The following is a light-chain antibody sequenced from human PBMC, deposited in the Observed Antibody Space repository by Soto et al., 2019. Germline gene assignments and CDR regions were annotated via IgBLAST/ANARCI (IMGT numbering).Light chain of an antibody. V-gene: IGLV1-44*01. Sequence: QAVVTQSPSASGTPGQRVTISCSGSSSNIGINTVNWYQQLPGTAPKLLIYSNNRRPSGVPDRFSGSKSGTSASLAISGLQSEDEADYYCAALDDSLNGNWVFGGGTKLTVL. CDR3: AALDDSLNGNWV. CDR2: SNN. J-gene: IGLJ3*02. CDR1: SSNIGINT.